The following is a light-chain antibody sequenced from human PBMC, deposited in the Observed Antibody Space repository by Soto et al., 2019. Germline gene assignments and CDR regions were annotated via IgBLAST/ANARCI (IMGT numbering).Light chain of an antibody. CDR1: QSAISN. V-gene: IGKV3-15*01. CDR2: DAS. CDR3: HQYYKWPLT. J-gene: IGKJ4*01. Sequence: EIVMTQSPATLSLSPGERGTLSCRASQSAISNLAWYQQKPGQTPRLLIYDASTRATDIPARFSGSGSGTDFTLTISSLLSEDFAVYYCHQYYKWPLTFGGGTKVDIK.